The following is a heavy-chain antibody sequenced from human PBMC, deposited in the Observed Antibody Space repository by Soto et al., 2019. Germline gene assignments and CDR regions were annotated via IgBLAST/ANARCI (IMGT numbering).Heavy chain of an antibody. CDR3: ARFLSSWYVDY. V-gene: IGHV4-31*03. CDR2: IYYSGST. J-gene: IGHJ4*02. Sequence: QVQLQESGPGLVKPSQTLSLTCTVSGGSISSGGYYWSWIRQHPGKGLEWIGYIYYSGSTYYNPCLKSRVTISGDTAKNQFSLELSSVTAADTAVYYCARFLSSWYVDYWGQGILVTVSS. CDR1: GGSISSGGYY. D-gene: IGHD6-13*01.